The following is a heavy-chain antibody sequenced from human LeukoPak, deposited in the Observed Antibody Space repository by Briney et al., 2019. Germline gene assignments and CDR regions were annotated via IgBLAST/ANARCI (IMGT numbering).Heavy chain of an antibody. Sequence: ASVKVSCKASGYTFTGYYMHWVRQAPGQGLEWMGWINPNSGGTNYAQKFQGRVTMTRDMSISTAYMELSRLRSDDTAVYYCARSVWNKAYSDPWGQGTLVTVSS. J-gene: IGHJ5*02. CDR1: GYTFTGYY. V-gene: IGHV1-2*02. CDR2: INPNSGGT. D-gene: IGHD1/OR15-1a*01. CDR3: ARSVWNKAYSDP.